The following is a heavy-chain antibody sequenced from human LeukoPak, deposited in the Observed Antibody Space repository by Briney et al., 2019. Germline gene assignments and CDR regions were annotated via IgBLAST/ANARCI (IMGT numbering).Heavy chain of an antibody. CDR1: GFTFSSYA. Sequence: PGGSLRLSCTASGFTFSSYALSWVRQAPGKGLEWVSLISAGGGSIYYIDSVKGRFIISRDNSKNTLYLQMNSLRVDDTAVYYCARVLSGGSCIFDYWGQGTPVTVSS. CDR2: ISAGGGSI. J-gene: IGHJ4*02. CDR3: ARVLSGGSCIFDY. V-gene: IGHV3-23*01. D-gene: IGHD2-15*01.